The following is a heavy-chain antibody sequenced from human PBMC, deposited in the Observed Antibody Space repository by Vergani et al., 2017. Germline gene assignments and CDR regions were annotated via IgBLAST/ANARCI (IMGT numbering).Heavy chain of an antibody. CDR3: VHRLGYFDWDGAFDV. D-gene: IGHD3-9*01. CDR1: GFSFTTGGEG. Sequence: QITLRESGPTLVKPTQTLTLTCTSSGFSFTTGGEGVGWIRQPPGRALEWLAFVYWNDDERYSPSLKSRVTITKDTSKNEVILTMATMDPVDTATYYCVHRLGYFDWDGAFDVWGPGTMVTVSS. J-gene: IGHJ3*01. CDR2: VYWNDDE. V-gene: IGHV2-5*01.